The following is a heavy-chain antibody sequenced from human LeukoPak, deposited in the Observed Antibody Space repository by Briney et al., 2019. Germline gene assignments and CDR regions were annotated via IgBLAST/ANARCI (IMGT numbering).Heavy chain of an antibody. Sequence: GGSLRLSCAASGFTFNNYAMSWVRQAPGKGLEWVSVISGSGGSTYYADSVKGRFTIARDNSKNTLYLQMNSLRAEDTAVYYCAKVGSVYYYDSSGYYLDYWGQGTLVTVSS. CDR3: AKVGSVYYYDSSGYYLDY. CDR1: GFTFNNYA. J-gene: IGHJ4*02. V-gene: IGHV3-23*01. D-gene: IGHD3-22*01. CDR2: ISGSGGST.